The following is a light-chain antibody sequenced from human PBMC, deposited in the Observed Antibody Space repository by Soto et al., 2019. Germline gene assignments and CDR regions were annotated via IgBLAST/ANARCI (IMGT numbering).Light chain of an antibody. CDR2: KAS. J-gene: IGKJ1*01. Sequence: DIQMTQSPSTLSASVGDRVTITCRASQSIDTWLAWHQQKPGQVPKLLISKASSLESGVQSRFSGSGSGTEFTLTISSLQPDDSATYYCQQYNSYRAFGQGTKVEI. V-gene: IGKV1-5*03. CDR3: QQYNSYRA. CDR1: QSIDTW.